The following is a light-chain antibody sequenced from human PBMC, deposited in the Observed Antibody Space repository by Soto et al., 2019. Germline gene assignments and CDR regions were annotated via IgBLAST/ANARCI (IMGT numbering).Light chain of an antibody. CDR3: SSYTSSSTL. V-gene: IGLV2-14*01. J-gene: IGLJ2*01. Sequence: QSALTQPASVSGSPGQSITISCTATSSDVGGYNFVSWYQHHPGKAPKVMIYEVSNRPSGVSNRFSGFKSGNTASLTISGLQAEDEAVYYCSSYTSSSTLFGGGTKLTVL. CDR2: EVS. CDR1: SSDVGGYNF.